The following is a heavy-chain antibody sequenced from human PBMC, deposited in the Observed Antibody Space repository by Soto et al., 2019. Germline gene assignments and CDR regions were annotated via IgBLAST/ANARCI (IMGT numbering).Heavy chain of an antibody. V-gene: IGHV6-1*01. CDR1: GDSVSSNSAA. Sequence: PSQTLSLTCAISGDSVSSNSAAWNWIRQSPSRGLEWLGRTYYRSKWYNDYAVSVKSRITINPDTSKNQFSLQLNSVTPEDTAVYYCARGCSSTSCYTGITGGLYYYYYGMDVWGQGTTVTVSS. CDR3: ARGCSSTSCYTGITGGLYYYYYGMDV. D-gene: IGHD2-2*02. CDR2: TYYRSKWYN. J-gene: IGHJ6*02.